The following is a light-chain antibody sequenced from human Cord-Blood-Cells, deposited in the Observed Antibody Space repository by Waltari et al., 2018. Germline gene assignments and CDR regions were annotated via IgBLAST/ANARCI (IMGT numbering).Light chain of an antibody. V-gene: IGKV3-15*01. CDR2: GAS. Sequence: EIVMTQSPATLSVSPAERATRSGRASQSVSSNFAWYQQKPGQAARLLIYGASTRATGIPARFSGSGSATEFTITISSLQSEDFAVYYCQQYNNWWTFGQGTKVEIK. J-gene: IGKJ1*01. CDR3: QQYNNWWT. CDR1: QSVSSN.